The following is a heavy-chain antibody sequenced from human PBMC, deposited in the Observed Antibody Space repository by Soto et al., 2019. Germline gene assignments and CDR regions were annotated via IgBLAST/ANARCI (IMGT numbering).Heavy chain of an antibody. D-gene: IGHD6-13*01. J-gene: IGHJ4*02. CDR2: IKQDGSEK. V-gene: IGHV3-7*01. CDR1: GFTFSSYW. Sequence: EVQLVESGGGLVQPGGSLRLSCAASGFTFSSYWMSWVRQAPGKGLEWVANIKQDGSEKYYVDSVKGRFTISRDNAKNSLYLQMNSLRAEDTAVYYCAREAAAGLYYFDYWGQGTLVTVSS. CDR3: AREAAAGLYYFDY.